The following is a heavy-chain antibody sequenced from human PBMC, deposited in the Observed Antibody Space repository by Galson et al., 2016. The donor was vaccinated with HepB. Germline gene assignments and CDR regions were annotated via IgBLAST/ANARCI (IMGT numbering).Heavy chain of an antibody. V-gene: IGHV1-24*01. J-gene: IGHJ4*02. CDR1: GYTLTELF. D-gene: IGHD1-26*01. CDR3: ATVGATEGGLYFDY. Sequence: SVKVPCKVFGYTLTELFIRWVRQAPGIGLEWMGNFDPEDGETYSAQKFQGRVTMTEDTSTDTAYMELSSLRFEDTAVYYCATVGATEGGLYFDYWGQGTLVTVSS. CDR2: FDPEDGET.